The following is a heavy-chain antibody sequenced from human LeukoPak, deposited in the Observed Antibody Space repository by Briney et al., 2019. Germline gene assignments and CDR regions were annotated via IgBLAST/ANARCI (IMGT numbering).Heavy chain of an antibody. CDR2: ISSSSSTI. Sequence: GGSLRLSCAASGFTFSSYSMNWVRQAPGKGLEWVSYISSSSSTIYYADSVKGRFTISRDNAKNSLYLQMNSLRAEDTAVYYCAGGLYSSSWYDFWYFDLWGRGTLVTVSS. CDR3: AGGLYSSSWYDFWYFDL. D-gene: IGHD6-13*01. V-gene: IGHV3-48*01. J-gene: IGHJ2*01. CDR1: GFTFSSYS.